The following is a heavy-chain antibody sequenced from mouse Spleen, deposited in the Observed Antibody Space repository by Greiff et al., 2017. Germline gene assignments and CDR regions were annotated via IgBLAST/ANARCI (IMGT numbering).Heavy chain of an antibody. V-gene: IGHV1-42*01. J-gene: IGHJ4*01. CDR1: GYSFTGYY. D-gene: IGHD2-14*01. Sequence: VQLQQSGPELVKPGASVKISCKASGYSFTGYYMNWVKQSPEKSLEWIGEINPSTGGTTYNQKFKAKATLTVDKSSSTAYMQLKSLTSEDSAVYYCATVGNYRYYYAMDYWGQGTSVTVSS. CDR3: ATVGNYRYYYAMDY. CDR2: INPSTGGT.